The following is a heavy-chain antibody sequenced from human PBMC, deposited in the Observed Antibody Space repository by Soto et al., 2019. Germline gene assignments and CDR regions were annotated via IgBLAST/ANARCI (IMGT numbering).Heavy chain of an antibody. CDR1: GGSLSDYY. V-gene: IGHV4-34*01. D-gene: IGHD5-12*01. Sequence: SETLSLTCAVYGGSLSDYYWSWIRQPPGKGLEWIGEINHSGSTNYNPSLKSRVTISVDTSKTQFSLKLSSVTAADTAVYYCARGLVATITLYYYYYMDVWDKGTTVTVSS. CDR2: INHSGST. CDR3: ARGLVATITLYYYYYMDV. J-gene: IGHJ6*03.